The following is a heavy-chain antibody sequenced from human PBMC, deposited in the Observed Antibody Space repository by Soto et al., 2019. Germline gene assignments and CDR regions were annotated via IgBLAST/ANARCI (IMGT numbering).Heavy chain of an antibody. CDR1: GGSISREY. J-gene: IGHJ5*02. V-gene: IGHV4-59*01. Sequence: SEDLSLTYTVSGGSISREYWSWIRHPPGKGLEWIGYMFYSGSPNYNPSLKSRVTISVDTSKNQFSLKLSSVTVADTAVYYCAKGGSGWPNWFDPWGQGSXVTVSS. CDR3: AKGGSGWPNWFDP. CDR2: MFYSGSP. D-gene: IGHD6-19*01.